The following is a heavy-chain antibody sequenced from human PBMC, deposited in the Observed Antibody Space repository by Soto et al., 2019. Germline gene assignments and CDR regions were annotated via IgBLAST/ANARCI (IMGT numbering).Heavy chain of an antibody. CDR3: ARGYGGYFDD. CDR1: GVTVNRFA. D-gene: IGHD4-17*01. Sequence: QVQLVQSGPEVKKPGTSVKVSCKASGVTVNRFAVTWVRQAPGQGFQWLGGITPLFEKTNHAQNFQGRATITADESTTTSYLELRGLASEDTAVYYCARGYGGYFDDWGQGTLVIVSS. V-gene: IGHV1-69*01. CDR2: ITPLFEKT. J-gene: IGHJ4*02.